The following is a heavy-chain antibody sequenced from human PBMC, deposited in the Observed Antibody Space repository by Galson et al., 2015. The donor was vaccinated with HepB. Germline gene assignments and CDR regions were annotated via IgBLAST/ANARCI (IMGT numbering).Heavy chain of an antibody. CDR2: ISAYNGNT. CDR3: ARRPMGQQLEGAFDI. D-gene: IGHD6-13*01. Sequence: SVKVSCKASGYTFTSYGISWVRQAPGQGLEWMGWISAYNGNTNYAQKLQGRVTMTTDTSTSTAYMELRSLRSDDTAVYYCARRPMGQQLEGAFDIWGQGTMVTVSS. J-gene: IGHJ3*02. CDR1: GYTFTSYG. V-gene: IGHV1-18*01.